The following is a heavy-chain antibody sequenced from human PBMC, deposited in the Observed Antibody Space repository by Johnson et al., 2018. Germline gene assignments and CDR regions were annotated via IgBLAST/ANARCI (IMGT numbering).Heavy chain of an antibody. CDR3: ARATPLVKARWFGEEDYYYGMDV. CDR2: SGNAGDT. D-gene: IGHD3-10*01. J-gene: IGHJ6*02. Sequence: VQLVQSGGGLVQPGGSLRLSCAASGFTFSSYDMHWVRQATGKGLEWVSGSGNAGDTYYPGSVKGRFTISRENAKNSLYLQMNSLRAGDTAVYYCARATPLVKARWFGEEDYYYGMDVWGQGTTVTVSS. V-gene: IGHV3-13*01. CDR1: GFTFSSYD.